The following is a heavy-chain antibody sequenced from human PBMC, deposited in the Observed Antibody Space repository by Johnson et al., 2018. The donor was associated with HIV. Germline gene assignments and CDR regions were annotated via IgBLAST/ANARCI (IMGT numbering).Heavy chain of an antibody. V-gene: IGHV3-64*01. J-gene: IGHJ3*02. CDR3: ARADEWELVGRGYAFDI. Sequence: VQLVESGGGLVQPGGSLRLSCAASGFTFSSYAMHWVRQAPGKGLEYVSAISSNGGSTYYANSVKGRFTISRDNSKNTLYLQMGSRGAEDMAVYYCARADEWELVGRGYAFDIWGQGTMVTVSS. CDR1: GFTFSSYA. D-gene: IGHD1-26*01. CDR2: ISSNGGST.